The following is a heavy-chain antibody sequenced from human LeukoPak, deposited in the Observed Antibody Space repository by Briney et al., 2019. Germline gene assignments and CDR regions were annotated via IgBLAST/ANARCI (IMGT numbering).Heavy chain of an antibody. CDR3: ARGNYYDDR. V-gene: IGHV4-34*01. J-gene: IGHJ4*02. CDR1: GGSFSSYY. D-gene: IGHD3-22*01. Sequence: SETLSLTCGVYGGSFSSYYWSWIRQPPGKGLEWIGEINHSGTTNYNPSLKSRVTISVDTSKNQFSLKLSSVTAADTAVYYCARGNYYDDRWGQGTLVTVSS. CDR2: INHSGTT.